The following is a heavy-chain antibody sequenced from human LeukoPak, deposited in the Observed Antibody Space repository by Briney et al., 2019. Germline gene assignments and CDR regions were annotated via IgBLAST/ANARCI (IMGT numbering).Heavy chain of an antibody. CDR1: GGSISGYY. CDR3: ARGRRVYGPFDI. D-gene: IGHD2/OR15-2a*01. CDR2: IYYSGST. Sequence: SETLSLTCTVSGGSISGYYWSWIRQPPGKGLEWIGYIYYSGSTNYNPSLKSRVTISVDTSKNQFSLKLSSVTAADTAVYYCARGRRVYGPFDIWGQGTMVTVSS. J-gene: IGHJ3*02. V-gene: IGHV4-59*01.